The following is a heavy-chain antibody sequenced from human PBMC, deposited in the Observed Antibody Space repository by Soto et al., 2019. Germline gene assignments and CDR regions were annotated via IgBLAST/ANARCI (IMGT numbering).Heavy chain of an antibody. CDR3: ARVDRRYCTGATCYSDPFDY. V-gene: IGHV1-58*01. J-gene: IGHJ4*01. CDR1: GFTFTSSA. Sequence: ASVKVSCKASGFTFTSSAVQWVRQARGQRLEWIGWIVVGSGNTNCAQKFQERVTITRDMSTSTVYMELSSLRSEDTAVYYCARVDRRYCTGATCYSDPFDYWG. D-gene: IGHD2-8*02. CDR2: IVVGSGNT.